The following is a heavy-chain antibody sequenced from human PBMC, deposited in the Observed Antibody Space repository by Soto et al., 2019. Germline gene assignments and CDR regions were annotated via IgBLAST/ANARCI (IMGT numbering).Heavy chain of an antibody. CDR2: VYYDGHNK. V-gene: IGHV3-33*01. Sequence: GGSLRLSCAASGFTFSMYGMHGVRQAPGKGLEWMATVYYDGHNKYYADSVRGRFTISRDNSKNMVYLQMNSLRAEDTAVYYCARDPPSTLGSFDIWGRGTMVTVSS. CDR3: ARDPPSTLGSFDI. D-gene: IGHD2-2*01. CDR1: GFTFSMYG. J-gene: IGHJ3*02.